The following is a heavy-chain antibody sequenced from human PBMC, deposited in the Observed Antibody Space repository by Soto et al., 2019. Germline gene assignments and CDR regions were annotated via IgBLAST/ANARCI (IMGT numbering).Heavy chain of an antibody. CDR3: ARGGSGSYLNYFDY. CDR2: INTGNAET. Sequence: ASVKVSCKASGYSFTRFTIHWVRQAPGQSLECMGRINTGNAETEYSQKFQGRFTITRDTSASTASMELSSLTSEDTAVYYCARGGSGSYLNYFDYWGQGTLVTVSS. CDR1: GYSFTRFT. J-gene: IGHJ4*02. D-gene: IGHD1-26*01. V-gene: IGHV1-3*04.